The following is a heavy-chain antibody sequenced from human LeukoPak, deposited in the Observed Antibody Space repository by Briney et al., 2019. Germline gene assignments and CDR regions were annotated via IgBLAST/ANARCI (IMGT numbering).Heavy chain of an antibody. CDR3: ARDLGHYYDSSGYYYDPFDY. J-gene: IGHJ4*02. D-gene: IGHD3-22*01. CDR2: INPNSGGT. V-gene: IGHV1-2*02. Sequence: AASVKVSCKASGYTFTGYYMHWVRQAPGQGLEWMGWINPNSGGTNYAQKFQGRVTMTRDTSISTAYMELSRLRSDDTAVYYCARDLGHYYDSSGYYYDPFDYWGQGTLVTVSS. CDR1: GYTFTGYY.